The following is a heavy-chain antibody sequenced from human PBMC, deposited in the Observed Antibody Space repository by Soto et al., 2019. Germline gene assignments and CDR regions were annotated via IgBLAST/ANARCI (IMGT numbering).Heavy chain of an antibody. J-gene: IGHJ3*02. CDR2: IYHTVNT. D-gene: IGHD2-15*01. CDR3: ARLQYTVVTALDI. Sequence: SETLSLTCSVSGVSIGSHFWGWIRQAPGKGPELVGYIYHTVNTNYNPALKSRVTISMDTSKNQLSLQLTSVTAADTAVYYCARLQYTVVTALDIWGQGTMVTVSS. V-gene: IGHV4-59*11. CDR1: GVSIGSHF.